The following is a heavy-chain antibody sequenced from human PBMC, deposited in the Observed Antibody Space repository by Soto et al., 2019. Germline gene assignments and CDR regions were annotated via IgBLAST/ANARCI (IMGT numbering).Heavy chain of an antibody. D-gene: IGHD6-13*01. CDR1: GFTFSSYA. CDR3: AKDLHSSSWQPPGY. V-gene: IGHV3-23*01. CDR2: ISGSGGST. J-gene: IGHJ4*02. Sequence: PGGSLRLSCAASGFTFSSYAMSWVRQAPGKGLEWVSAISGSGGSTYYADSVKGRFTISRDNSKNTLYLQMNSLRAEDTAVYYCAKDLHSSSWQPPGYWGQGTLVTVSS.